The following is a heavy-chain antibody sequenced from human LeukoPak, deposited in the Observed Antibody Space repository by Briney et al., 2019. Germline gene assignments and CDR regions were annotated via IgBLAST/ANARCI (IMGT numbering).Heavy chain of an antibody. V-gene: IGHV3-74*01. CDR2: TNSDGSST. CDR1: GFTFSSYW. D-gene: IGHD3-9*01. J-gene: IGHJ4*02. Sequence: GGSLRLSCAASGFTFSSYWMHWVRQAPGKGLVWVSRTNSDGSSTSYADSVKGRFTISRDNAKNTLYLQMNSLRAEDTAVYYCARPPLDWAYFDYWGQGTLVTVSS. CDR3: ARPPLDWAYFDY.